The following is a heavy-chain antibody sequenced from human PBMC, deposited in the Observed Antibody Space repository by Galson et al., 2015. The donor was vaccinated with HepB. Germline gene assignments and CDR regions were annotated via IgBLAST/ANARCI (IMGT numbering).Heavy chain of an antibody. CDR1: GFTFSSYG. Sequence: SLRISCEASGFTFSSYGMHWVRQAPGKGLEWVSYISSSSSTIYYADSVKGRFTISRDNATNSLYLQMNSLRDEDTAVYYCARDSTCSSTSCNQDDYWGQGTTVTVSS. V-gene: IGHV3-48*02. CDR2: ISSSSSTI. J-gene: IGHJ4*02. D-gene: IGHD2-2*01. CDR3: ARDSTCSSTSCNQDDY.